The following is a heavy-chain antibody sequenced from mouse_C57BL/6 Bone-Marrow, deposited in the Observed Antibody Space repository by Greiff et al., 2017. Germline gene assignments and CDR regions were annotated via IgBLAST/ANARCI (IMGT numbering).Heavy chain of an antibody. V-gene: IGHV2-2*01. J-gene: IGHJ4*01. Sequence: VHLVESGPGLVQPSQSLSITCTVSGFSLTSYGVHWVRQSPGKGLEWLGVIWSGGSTDYNAAFISRLSISKDNSKSQVFFKMNSLQADDTAIYYCARHEDENYYAMDYWGQGTSVTVSS. CDR1: GFSLTSYG. CDR2: IWSGGST. CDR3: ARHEDENYYAMDY.